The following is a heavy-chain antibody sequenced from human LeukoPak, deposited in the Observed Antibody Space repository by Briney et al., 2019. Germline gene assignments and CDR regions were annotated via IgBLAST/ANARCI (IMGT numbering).Heavy chain of an antibody. CDR2: IYYSGST. CDR1: GGSISSYY. CDR3: ARDPQGYGMDV. J-gene: IGHJ6*02. Sequence: SETLSLTCTVSGGSISSYYWSWIRQPPGKGLEWIGYIYYSGSTNYNPSLKSRVTISVDTSKNQFSLKLGSVTAADTAVYYCARDPQGYGMDVWGQGTTVTVSS. V-gene: IGHV4-59*01.